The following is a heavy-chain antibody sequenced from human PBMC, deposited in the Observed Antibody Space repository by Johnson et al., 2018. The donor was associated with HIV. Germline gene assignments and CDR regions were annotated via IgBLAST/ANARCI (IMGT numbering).Heavy chain of an antibody. Sequence: QVLLVESGGGVVQPGGSLRFSCAASGFSFSSYGMHWVRQAPGKGLEWVAFIQYDGSNKYYADSVKGRFTISRDNSKNTLFLQMNSLRPEDTAVYYCANRRGIGDGTTGSLDIWGQGTMVTVSS. D-gene: IGHD1-1*01. J-gene: IGHJ3*02. CDR1: GFSFSSYG. V-gene: IGHV3-30*02. CDR2: IQYDGSNK. CDR3: ANRRGIGDGTTGSLDI.